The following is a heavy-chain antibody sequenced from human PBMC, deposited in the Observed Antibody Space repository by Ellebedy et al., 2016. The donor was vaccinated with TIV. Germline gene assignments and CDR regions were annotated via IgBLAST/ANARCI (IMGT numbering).Heavy chain of an antibody. D-gene: IGHD3-22*01. V-gene: IGHV3-7*03. J-gene: IGHJ6*02. CDR2: INQVGSRI. CDR1: GFTFNSYW. Sequence: GGSLRLSCAASGFTFNSYWMSWVRQGPGKGLEWVANINQVGSRIYYVDSVKGRFTISRDNAKNSVYLRMNTLRVEDTAVYHCVRDGAYGDYSPGYYGMDVWGQGTTVTVSS. CDR3: VRDGAYGDYSPGYYGMDV.